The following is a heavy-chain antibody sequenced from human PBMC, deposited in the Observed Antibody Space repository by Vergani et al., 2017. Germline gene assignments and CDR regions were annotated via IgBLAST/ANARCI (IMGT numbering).Heavy chain of an antibody. CDR1: GGSISSDNW. Sequence: QVQLQQWGPGLVTPSGTLSLTCAVYGGSISSDNWWNWVRQAPGKGLQWIGEIHRSRSTNYNPSLRRRVTISPDKSKNQFSLKLTSVTAADTAVYYCGRVADCYGLGSRLLDLWGQGILVTVSS. V-gene: IGHV4-4*02. D-gene: IGHD3-10*01. CDR3: GRVADCYGLGSRLLDL. J-gene: IGHJ5*02. CDR2: IHRSRST.